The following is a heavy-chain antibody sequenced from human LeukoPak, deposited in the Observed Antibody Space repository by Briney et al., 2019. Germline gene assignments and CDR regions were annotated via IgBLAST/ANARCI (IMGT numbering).Heavy chain of an antibody. D-gene: IGHD3-9*01. J-gene: IGHJ4*02. Sequence: GASVKVSCKASGYTLTSYGISWVRQAPGQGLEWMGWISAYNGNTNYAQKLQGRVTMTTDTSTSTAYMELRSLRSDDTAVYYCARDADYDILTGYYSALDYWGQGTLVTVSS. V-gene: IGHV1-18*01. CDR2: ISAYNGNT. CDR3: ARDADYDILTGYYSALDY. CDR1: GYTLTSYG.